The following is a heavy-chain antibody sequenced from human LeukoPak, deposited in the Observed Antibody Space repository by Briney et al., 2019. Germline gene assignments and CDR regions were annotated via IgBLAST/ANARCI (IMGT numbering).Heavy chain of an antibody. J-gene: IGHJ3*02. CDR2: MNPNSGNT. D-gene: IGHD5-12*01. CDR1: GYTFTSYD. Sequence: ASVKVSCKASGYTFTSYDINWVRQATGQGLEWMGWMNPNSGNTGYAQKFQGRVTMTRNTSISTAYMELSSLRSEDTAVYYCARTIGYSGYDRYDAFDIWGQGTMVTVSS. V-gene: IGHV1-8*01. CDR3: ARTIGYSGYDRYDAFDI.